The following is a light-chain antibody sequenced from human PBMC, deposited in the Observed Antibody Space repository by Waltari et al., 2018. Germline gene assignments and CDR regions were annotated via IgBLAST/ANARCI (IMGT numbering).Light chain of an antibody. J-gene: IGKJ5*01. V-gene: IGKV1-NL1*01. Sequence: DIQMTQSTYSLSASVGDRVTLTCRASQGISNSLAWYQQKPGKAPKLLLYAASRLESGVPSRFSGSGSGTDYTLTISSLQPEDFATYYCQQYYSTPITFGQGTRLEIK. CDR1: QGISNS. CDR2: AAS. CDR3: QQYYSTPIT.